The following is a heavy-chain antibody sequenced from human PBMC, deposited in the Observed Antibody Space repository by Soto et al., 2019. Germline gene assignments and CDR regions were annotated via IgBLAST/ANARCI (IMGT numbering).Heavy chain of an antibody. Sequence: SETLSLTCSVSGGSISSPTYYWGWIRQPPGKGLEWIGSIYYSGSTYYSPSLKSRVTISVDTSKNQSSLKVSSVTAADTAVYYCARLPGITTSRRGYWGQGTLVTVSS. CDR2: IYYSGST. V-gene: IGHV4-39*01. CDR1: GGSISSPTYY. J-gene: IGHJ4*02. CDR3: ARLPGITTSRRGY. D-gene: IGHD1-1*01.